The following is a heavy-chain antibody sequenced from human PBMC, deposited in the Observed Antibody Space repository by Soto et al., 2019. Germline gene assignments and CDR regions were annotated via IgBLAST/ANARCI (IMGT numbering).Heavy chain of an antibody. V-gene: IGHV4-30-2*01. CDR1: GGSISSGGYS. J-gene: IGHJ4*02. Sequence: QLQLQESGSGLVKPSQTLSLTCAVSGGSISSGGYSWSWIRQPPGKGLEWIGYVYHSGSTNYNPSLKSGVAITVDRSKNQFSLKVSSVTAADAAVYYCAAGGGLPRYYWGQGTLVTVSS. CDR2: VYHSGST. D-gene: IGHD5-12*01. CDR3: AAGGGLPRYY.